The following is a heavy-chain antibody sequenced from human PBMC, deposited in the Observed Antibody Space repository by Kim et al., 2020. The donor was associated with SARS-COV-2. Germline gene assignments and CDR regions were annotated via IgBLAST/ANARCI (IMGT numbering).Heavy chain of an antibody. D-gene: IGHD2-2*01. CDR2: INPNSGGT. J-gene: IGHJ6*02. CDR1: GYTFTGYY. V-gene: IGHV1-2*02. CDR3: ARDIVVVPAANYYYYGMDV. Sequence: ASVKVSCKASGYTFTGYYMHWVRQAPGQGLEWMGWINPNSGGTNYAQKFQGRVTMTRDTSISTAYMELSRLRSDDTAVYYCARDIVVVPAANYYYYGMDVWGQGTTVTVSS.